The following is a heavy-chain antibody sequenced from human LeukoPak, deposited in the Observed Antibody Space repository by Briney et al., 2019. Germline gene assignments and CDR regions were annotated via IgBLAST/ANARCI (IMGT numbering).Heavy chain of an antibody. D-gene: IGHD2-2*01. CDR2: ISWNSGSI. CDR3: AKASRRYYMDV. J-gene: IGHJ6*03. Sequence: PGRSLRLSCAASGFTFDDYAMHWVRQAPGKGLEWVSGISWNSGSIGYADSVKGRFTISRDNAKNSLYLQMNSLRAEDTALYYCAKASRRYYMDVWGKGTTVTISS. CDR1: GFTFDDYA. V-gene: IGHV3-9*01.